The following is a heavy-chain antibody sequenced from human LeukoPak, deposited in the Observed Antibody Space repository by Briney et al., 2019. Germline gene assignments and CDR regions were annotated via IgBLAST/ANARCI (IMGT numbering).Heavy chain of an antibody. Sequence: PGRSLRLSCAASGFTFSSYSMHWVRQAPGKGLEWVSGISGSGGSTYYADSVKGRFTISRDNSKNTLYLQMSSLRAEDTAVYYCATGRGSFDYWGQGTLVTVSS. J-gene: IGHJ4*02. D-gene: IGHD3-10*01. CDR1: GFTFSSYS. CDR2: ISGSGGST. CDR3: ATGRGSFDY. V-gene: IGHV3-23*01.